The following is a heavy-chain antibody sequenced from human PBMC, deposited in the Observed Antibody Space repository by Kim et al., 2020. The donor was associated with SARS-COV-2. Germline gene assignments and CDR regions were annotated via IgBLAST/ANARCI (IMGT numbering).Heavy chain of an antibody. CDR3: ARDLSWSFDY. Sequence: YADSVKGRFTISRDNARNSLYLQWSSLRVEDTAIYYCARDLSWSFDYWGQGTLVTVSS. D-gene: IGHD2-8*02. V-gene: IGHV3-11*06. J-gene: IGHJ4*02.